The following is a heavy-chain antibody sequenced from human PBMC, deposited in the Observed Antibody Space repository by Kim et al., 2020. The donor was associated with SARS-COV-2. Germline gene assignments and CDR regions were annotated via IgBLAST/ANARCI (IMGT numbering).Heavy chain of an antibody. D-gene: IGHD7-27*01. V-gene: IGHV3-7*01. CDR1: GFTFNSFC. CDR2: INQDGSEK. Sequence: GGSLRLSCAASGFTFNSFCMSWVRQAPGKGLEWVAHINQDGSEKKYVDSVKGRFTISRDNAKNTVYLQMNSLRVEDSAVYYCARDAWAQRGTDGFDYWGQGALVTVAS. J-gene: IGHJ4*02. CDR3: ARDAWAQRGTDGFDY.